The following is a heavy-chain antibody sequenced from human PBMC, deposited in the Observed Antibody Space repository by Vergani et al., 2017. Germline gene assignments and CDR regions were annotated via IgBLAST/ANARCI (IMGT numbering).Heavy chain of an antibody. CDR3: ARHEYSSGSGYNWFDP. Sequence: EVQLVQSGAEVKKPGESLRISCKGSGYSFTNYWISWVRQMPGKGLEWMGRIDPYDSYTNYNPSFKGHVSISADTSISTAYLQWSSLKASDTAMYYCARHEYSSGSGYNWFDPWGQGTLLTVSS. CDR1: GYSFTNYW. CDR2: IDPYDSYT. J-gene: IGHJ5*02. D-gene: IGHD6-25*01. V-gene: IGHV5-10-1*03.